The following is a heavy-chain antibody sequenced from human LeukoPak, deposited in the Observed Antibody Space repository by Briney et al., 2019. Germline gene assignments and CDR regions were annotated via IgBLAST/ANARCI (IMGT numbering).Heavy chain of an antibody. Sequence: ASVKVSCKASGYTFTGYYMHWVRQAPGQGLEWMGWINPNSGGTNYAQKFQGRVTMTRDTSISTAYMELSRLRSDDTAVYYCARGAYIVVVPAAIGDPWGQGTPVTVSS. D-gene: IGHD2-2*02. V-gene: IGHV1-2*02. CDR3: ARGAYIVVVPAAIGDP. J-gene: IGHJ5*02. CDR2: INPNSGGT. CDR1: GYTFTGYY.